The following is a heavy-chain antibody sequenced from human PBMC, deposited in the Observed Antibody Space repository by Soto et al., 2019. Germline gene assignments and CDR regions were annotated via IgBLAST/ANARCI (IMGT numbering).Heavy chain of an antibody. Sequence: GGSLRLSCAASGFTFSSYAMHWVRQAPGKGLEWVAVISYDGSNKYYADSVKGRFTISRDNSKNTLYLQMNSLRAEDTAVYYCARGGRWLHPLDYWGQGTLVTVSS. J-gene: IGHJ4*02. V-gene: IGHV3-30-3*01. CDR3: ARGGRWLHPLDY. D-gene: IGHD1-26*01. CDR2: ISYDGSNK. CDR1: GFTFSSYA.